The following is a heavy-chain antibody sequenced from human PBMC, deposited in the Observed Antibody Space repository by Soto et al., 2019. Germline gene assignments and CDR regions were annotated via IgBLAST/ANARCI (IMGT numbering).Heavy chain of an antibody. J-gene: IGHJ4*01. V-gene: IGHV3-7*01. CDR2: IKGDASEK. D-gene: IGHD3-10*01. CDR3: ARDSGYGSESSVNHYLDY. Sequence: PXGPLGLSLAAFGLNFRIYWLSGVRQAAGKGLEWVATIKGDASEKKYVGSVKGRFTTSRDNAKTSLFLQMDSLRAEDTAVYYCARDSGYGSESSVNHYLDYWGHGTLVIVSS. CDR1: GLNFRIYW.